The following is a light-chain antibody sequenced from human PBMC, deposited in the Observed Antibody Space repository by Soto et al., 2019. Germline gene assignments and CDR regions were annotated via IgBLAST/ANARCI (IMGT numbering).Light chain of an antibody. CDR2: RSS. CDR3: QQYYIYAS. CDR1: QTISNY. V-gene: IGKV1-5*03. J-gene: IGKJ1*01. Sequence: DIQMTQSPSTLSASVGDRVTITCRASQTISNYLTWYQQRRGKAPELLIYRSSILQNGVPSRFSGSGSGTEFTLTISSLQPDYCATYDGQQYYIYASFGQGTRV.